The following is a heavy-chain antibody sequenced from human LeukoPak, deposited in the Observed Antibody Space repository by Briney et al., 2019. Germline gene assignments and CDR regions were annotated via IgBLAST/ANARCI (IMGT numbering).Heavy chain of an antibody. Sequence: GGSLRLSCAASGFTFSSYAMSWVRQAPGKGLEWVSAISGSGGSTYYADSVKGRFTISRDNSKNTLYLQMNSLRAEDTAVYYCAKEYGCCSGGSCYSGRYYYYYGMDVWGQGTTVTVSS. D-gene: IGHD2-15*01. CDR3: AKEYGCCSGGSCYSGRYYYYYGMDV. J-gene: IGHJ6*02. CDR2: ISGSGGST. V-gene: IGHV3-23*01. CDR1: GFTFSSYA.